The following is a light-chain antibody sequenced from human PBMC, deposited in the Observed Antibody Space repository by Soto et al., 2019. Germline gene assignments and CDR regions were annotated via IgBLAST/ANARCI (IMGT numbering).Light chain of an antibody. V-gene: IGKV3-20*01. Sequence: EILLTQSPGTLSLSPGERATLSCRASQSVSSSYLAWYQQKPGQAPRLLIYGASSRATGIPDRFSGSGSGTDFTLTISGLEPEDFAVYYCQQYGSSTITFGQGTRLEIK. CDR2: GAS. CDR3: QQYGSSTIT. J-gene: IGKJ5*01. CDR1: QSVSSSY.